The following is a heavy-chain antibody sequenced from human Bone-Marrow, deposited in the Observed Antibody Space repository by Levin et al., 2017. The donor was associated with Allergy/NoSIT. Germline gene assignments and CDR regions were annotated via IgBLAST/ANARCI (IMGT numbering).Heavy chain of an antibody. D-gene: IGHD3-16*01. J-gene: IGHJ6*02. CDR2: ISYNGVVT. CDR3: AREGGPWDQYLGGMDV. V-gene: IGHV3-23*01. Sequence: TGGSLRLSCTASGFTFSSYTMTWVRQAPGKGLEWVSTISYNGVVTAYTDPVKGRFTISRDNSKATLYLQMNSLRAEDVAQYYCAREGGPWDQYLGGMDVWGQGTTVTVS. CDR1: GFTFSSYT.